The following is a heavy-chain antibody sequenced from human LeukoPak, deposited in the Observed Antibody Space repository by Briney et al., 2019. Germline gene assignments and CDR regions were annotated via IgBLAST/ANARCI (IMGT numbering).Heavy chain of an antibody. CDR1: GFTVSSNY. CDR3: ARDLRYYYDSSGSGYYYYGMDV. D-gene: IGHD3-22*01. J-gene: IGHJ6*02. Sequence: GGSLRLSCAASGFTVSSNYMGWVRQAPGKGLEWVSVIYSGGSTYYADSVKGRFTISRDNSKNTLYLQMNSLRAEDTAVYYCARDLRYYYDSSGSGYYYYGMDVWGQGTTVTVSS. CDR2: IYSGGST. V-gene: IGHV3-66*01.